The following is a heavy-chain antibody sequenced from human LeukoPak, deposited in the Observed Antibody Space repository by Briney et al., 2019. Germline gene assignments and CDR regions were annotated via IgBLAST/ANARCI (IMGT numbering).Heavy chain of an antibody. CDR3: AREGTYGGNSDWFDP. CDR1: GGSIRSSYYY. Sequence: SETLSLTCTVSGGSIRSSYYYWGWIRQPPGKGLEWIGYIYYSGSTYYNPSLKSRVTISADTSKNQFSLKLSSVTAADTAVYYCAREGTYGGNSDWFDPWGQGTLVTVSS. CDR2: IYYSGST. D-gene: IGHD4-23*01. V-gene: IGHV4-30-4*08. J-gene: IGHJ5*02.